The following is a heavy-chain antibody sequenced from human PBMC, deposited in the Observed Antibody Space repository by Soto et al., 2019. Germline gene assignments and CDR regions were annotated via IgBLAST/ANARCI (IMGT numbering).Heavy chain of an antibody. D-gene: IGHD3-3*01. CDR2: INAGNGNT. J-gene: IGHJ6*02. Sequence: ASVKVSCKASGYTFTSYAMHWVRQAPGQRLEWMGWINAGNGNTKYSQKFQGRVTITRDTSASTAYMELSSLRSEDTAVYYCARDTATYYDFWSGYHHYGMDVWGQGTTVTVSS. CDR3: ARDTATYYDFWSGYHHYGMDV. CDR1: GYTFTSYA. V-gene: IGHV1-3*01.